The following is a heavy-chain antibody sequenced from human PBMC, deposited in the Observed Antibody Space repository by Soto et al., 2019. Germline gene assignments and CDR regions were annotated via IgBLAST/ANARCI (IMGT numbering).Heavy chain of an antibody. V-gene: IGHV1-58*01. CDR1: GFTFTRSV. CDR2: IVVGSGNT. J-gene: IGHJ6*02. CDR3: AAEGGIQQWLFSSYALDV. D-gene: IGHD5-18*01. Sequence: QMQLVQSGPEVKKPGTSVRVSCKASGFTFTRSVVQWVRQARGQRLEWIGWIVVGSGNTKYAQRFHERVTITRDKSTSTAYMELTSLTSEDTAVYYCAAEGGIQQWLFSSYALDVWGQGTTVTVSS.